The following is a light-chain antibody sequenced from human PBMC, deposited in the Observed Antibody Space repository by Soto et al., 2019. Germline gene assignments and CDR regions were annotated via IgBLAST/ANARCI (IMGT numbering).Light chain of an antibody. CDR3: SSYTDSSNYV. V-gene: IGLV2-14*01. J-gene: IGLJ1*01. CDR1: SSNIGSNT. CDR2: QVT. Sequence: QSVLTQPPSASGTPGQRVTISCSGSSSNIGSNTVNWYQQLPGKAPKLMIYQVTNRPSGVSNRFSGSRSGNTASLTISGLQAEDEADYYCSSYTDSSNYVFGTGTKVTVL.